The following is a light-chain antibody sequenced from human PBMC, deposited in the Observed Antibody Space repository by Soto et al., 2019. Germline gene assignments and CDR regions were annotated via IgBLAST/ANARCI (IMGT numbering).Light chain of an antibody. Sequence: EIVFTQSPGALSLSPGERATLSCRASQSVSSSYLAWYQQKPGQAPRLLIYGASSRATGIPDRFSGSGSGTDFTLTISSLEPEDFAVYYCHQRKSWPRTFGQGTKVDIK. CDR1: QSVSSSY. V-gene: IGKV3D-20*02. CDR3: HQRKSWPRT. J-gene: IGKJ1*01. CDR2: GAS.